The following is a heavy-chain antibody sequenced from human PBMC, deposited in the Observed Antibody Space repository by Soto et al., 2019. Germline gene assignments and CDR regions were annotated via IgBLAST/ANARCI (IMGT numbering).Heavy chain of an antibody. V-gene: IGHV4-30-4*01. J-gene: IGHJ6*02. D-gene: IGHD3-22*01. CDR2: IYYSGST. CDR3: ARASRITMIVGGMDV. CDR1: GGSISSGDYY. Sequence: SETLSLTCTVSGGSISSGDYYWSWIRQPPGKGLEWIGYIYYSGSTYYNPSLKSRVTISVDTSKNQFSLKLSSVTAADTAVYYCARASRITMIVGGMDVWGQGTTVTVSS.